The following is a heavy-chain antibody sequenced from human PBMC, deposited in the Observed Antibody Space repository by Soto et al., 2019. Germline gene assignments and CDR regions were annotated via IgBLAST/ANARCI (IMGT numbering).Heavy chain of an antibody. CDR2: INHSGST. CDR1: GGSFSGYY. V-gene: IGHV4-34*01. CDR3: ASLRYCSGGSCYSGNFDY. D-gene: IGHD2-15*01. J-gene: IGHJ4*02. Sequence: PSETLSLTCAVYGGSFSGYYWSWIRQPPGKGLEWIGEINHSGSTNYNPSLKSRVTISVDTSKNQFSLKLSSVTAAATAVYYCASLRYCSGGSCYSGNFDYWGQGTLVTVSS.